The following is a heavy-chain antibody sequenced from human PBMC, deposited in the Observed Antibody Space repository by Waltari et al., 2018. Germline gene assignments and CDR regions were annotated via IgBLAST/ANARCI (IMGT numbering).Heavy chain of an antibody. J-gene: IGHJ3*02. V-gene: IGHV4-59*01. CDR3: ARVRSNYDSRGRVDI. Sequence: QVQLQESGPGLVKPSETLSLTCTVSGGSISSYYWSWIRQPPGKGLEWIGYIYYSGSTNYNPSRKSRVTISVDTSKNQFSLKLSSVTAADTAVYYCARVRSNYDSRGRVDIWGQGIMVTVSS. D-gene: IGHD3-22*01. CDR1: GGSISSYY. CDR2: IYYSGST.